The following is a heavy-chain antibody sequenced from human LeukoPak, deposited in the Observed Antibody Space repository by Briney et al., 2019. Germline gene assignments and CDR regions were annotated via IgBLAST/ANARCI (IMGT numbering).Heavy chain of an antibody. Sequence: ASVKVSCKASGYTFPSYDINWVRQATGQGLEWMGWMNPNSGNTGYAQKFQGRVTITRNTSISTAYMELSSLRSEDTAVYYCARRDGYNYVDYWGQGTLVTVSS. CDR1: GYTFPSYD. D-gene: IGHD5-24*01. CDR3: ARRDGYNYVDY. V-gene: IGHV1-8*03. J-gene: IGHJ4*02. CDR2: MNPNSGNT.